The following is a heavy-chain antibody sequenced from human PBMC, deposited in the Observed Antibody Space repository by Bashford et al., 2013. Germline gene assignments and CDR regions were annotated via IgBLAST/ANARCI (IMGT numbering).Heavy chain of an antibody. CDR1: GGSISSSSYY. V-gene: IGHV4-31*03. J-gene: IGHJ5*02. Sequence: SETLSLTCTVSGGSISSSSYYWGWIRQPPGKGLEWIGYIYYSGSTYYNPSLRSRVTISVDTSKNQFSLKLNSVTAADTAVYYCARYADQGDANWFDPWGQGTLVTVSS. CDR2: IYYSGST. D-gene: IGHD4-17*01. CDR3: ARYADQGDANWFDP.